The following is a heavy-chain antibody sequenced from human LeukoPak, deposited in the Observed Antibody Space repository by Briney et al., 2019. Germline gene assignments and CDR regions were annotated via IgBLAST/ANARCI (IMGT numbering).Heavy chain of an antibody. V-gene: IGHV3-48*03. J-gene: IGHJ4*02. CDR2: ISSSGSTI. CDR3: ARDGSVHGDFTQGFDY. CDR1: GFTFSSYE. D-gene: IGHD4-17*01. Sequence: GGSLRLSCAASGFTFSSYEMNWVRQAPRKGLEWVSYISSSGSTIKYAESVKGRFTISRDNAKNSLYLQMNSLRAEDTAVYYCARDGSVHGDFTQGFDYWGQGTLVTVSS.